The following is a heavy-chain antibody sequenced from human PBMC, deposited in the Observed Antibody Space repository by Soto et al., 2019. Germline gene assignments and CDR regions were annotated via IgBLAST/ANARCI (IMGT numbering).Heavy chain of an antibody. D-gene: IGHD4-17*01. CDR3: ARDHGDRYYYYGMYV. J-gene: IGHJ6*02. V-gene: IGHV3-33*01. CDR2: IWYDGSNK. CDR1: GFTFSSYG. Sequence: QVQLVESGGGVVQPGRSLRLSCAASGFTFSSYGMHWVRQAPGKGLEWVAVIWYDGSNKYYADSVKGRFTISRDNSKNTLYLQMNSLRAEDTAVYYCARDHGDRYYYYGMYVWGQGTTVTVSS.